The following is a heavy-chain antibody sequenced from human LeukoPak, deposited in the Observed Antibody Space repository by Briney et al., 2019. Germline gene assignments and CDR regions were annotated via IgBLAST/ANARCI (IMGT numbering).Heavy chain of an antibody. CDR1: GFTFSNYG. J-gene: IGHJ3*02. D-gene: IGHD3-10*01. V-gene: IGHV3-33*01. CDR3: ARAGEGFDI. CDR2: IWYDASNK. Sequence: PGRFLILSCAASGFTFSNYGMHWVRQAPGKGLEWVAVIWYDASNKYYGDSVKGRFTISRDNSKNTLYLQMSSLRAEDTAIYYCARAGEGFDIWGQGTKVTVSS.